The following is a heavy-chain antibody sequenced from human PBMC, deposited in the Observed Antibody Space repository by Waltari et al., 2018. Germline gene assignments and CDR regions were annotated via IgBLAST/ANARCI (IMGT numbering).Heavy chain of an antibody. CDR1: GYTFTSYG. Sequence: QVQLVQSGAEVKKPGASVKVSCKASGYTFTSYGISWVRQAPEQGLEWMGWISAYNGNTNYAQKLQGRVTMTTDTSTSTAYMELRSLRSDDTAVYYCARDLLVATALDPGRDNWFDPWGQGTLVTVSS. D-gene: IGHD5-12*01. CDR3: ARDLLVATALDPGRDNWFDP. V-gene: IGHV1-18*01. J-gene: IGHJ5*02. CDR2: ISAYNGNT.